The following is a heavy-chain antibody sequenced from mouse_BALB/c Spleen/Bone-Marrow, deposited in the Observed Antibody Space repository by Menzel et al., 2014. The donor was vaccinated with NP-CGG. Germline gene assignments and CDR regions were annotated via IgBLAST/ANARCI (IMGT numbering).Heavy chain of an antibody. J-gene: IGHJ1*01. Sequence: EVMLVESGVGLVQPGGSLKLSCVASGFTFSSYGMSWVRQTPDKRLELVATINNNGGSTYYPDSVKGQFTISRDNAKNTLYLQMSSLKSEDTAMYYCARVYGWYFDVWGAGTTVTVSS. D-gene: IGHD1-1*01. CDR1: GFTFSSYG. CDR3: ARVYGWYFDV. CDR2: INNNGGST. V-gene: IGHV5-6-3*01.